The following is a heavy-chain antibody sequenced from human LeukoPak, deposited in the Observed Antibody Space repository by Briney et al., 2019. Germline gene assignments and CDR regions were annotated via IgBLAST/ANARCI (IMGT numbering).Heavy chain of an antibody. D-gene: IGHD2/OR15-2a*01. CDR1: GGSISSSSYY. CDR3: AKRSGFLDV. V-gene: IGHV4-39*01. J-gene: IGHJ4*02. CDR2: IYYSGST. Sequence: PSETLSLTCTVSGGSISSSSYYWGWIRQPPGKGLEWIGSIYYSGSTYYNPSLKSRVTISVDTSRNQFSLKLSSVTAADTAVYYCAKRSGFLDVWGQGTLVTVSS.